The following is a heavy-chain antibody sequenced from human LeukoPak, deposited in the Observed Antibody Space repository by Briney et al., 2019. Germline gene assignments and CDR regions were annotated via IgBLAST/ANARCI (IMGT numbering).Heavy chain of an antibody. V-gene: IGHV3-9*01. J-gene: IGHJ4*02. CDR1: GFTFDDYA. CDR3: ARKNGLDY. Sequence: GGSLRLSCAASGFTFDDYAMHWVRQAPGMGLEWVSGISWNSGTIGYADSVKGRFTISRDNAKNSLYLQMNSLRAEDTAVYYCARKNGLDYWGQGTLVTVSS. CDR2: ISWNSGTI.